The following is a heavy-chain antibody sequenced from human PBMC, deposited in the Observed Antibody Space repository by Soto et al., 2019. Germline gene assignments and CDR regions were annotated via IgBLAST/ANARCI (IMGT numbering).Heavy chain of an antibody. CDR2: INPNSGGT. Sequence: GASVKVSCKASGYTFTGYYMHWMRQAPGQGLEWMGWINPNSGGTNYAQKFQGRVTMTRDTSISTAYMELGRLRSDDTAVYYCARDFNWNLYYYYGMDVWGQGTTVTVYS. D-gene: IGHD1-1*01. V-gene: IGHV1-2*02. CDR1: GYTFTGYY. J-gene: IGHJ6*02. CDR3: ARDFNWNLYYYYGMDV.